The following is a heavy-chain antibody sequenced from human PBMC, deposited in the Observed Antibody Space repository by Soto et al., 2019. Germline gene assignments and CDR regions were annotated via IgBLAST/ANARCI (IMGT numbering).Heavy chain of an antibody. D-gene: IGHD2-2*01. CDR1: GGSLTRGGYY. J-gene: IGHJ5*02. CDR3: ASSSTVLLPTAMTGWFDP. V-gene: IGHV4-31*03. CDR2: IYNSGTT. Sequence: PSETLSLTCTVSGGSLTRGGYYWSWIRQHPGKGLEWIGYIYNSGTTYYNPSLKSRVTISVDTSKNQFSLKLTSLRPEDTAVYYCASSSTVLLPTAMTGWFDPWGQGTQVTVSS.